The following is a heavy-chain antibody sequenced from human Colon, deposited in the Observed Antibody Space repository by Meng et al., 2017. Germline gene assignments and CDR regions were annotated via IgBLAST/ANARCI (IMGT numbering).Heavy chain of an antibody. CDR3: ARVQGELLRYFDY. D-gene: IGHD1-26*01. CDR1: GFTFSSYG. V-gene: IGHV3-30*04. Sequence: GESLKISCAASGFTFSSYGMHWVRQAPGKGLEWVAVISYDGSNKYYADSVKGRFTISRDNSKNTMYLQMNSLRAEDTAVYYCARVQGELLRYFDYWGQGTLVTVSS. CDR2: ISYDGSNK. J-gene: IGHJ4*02.